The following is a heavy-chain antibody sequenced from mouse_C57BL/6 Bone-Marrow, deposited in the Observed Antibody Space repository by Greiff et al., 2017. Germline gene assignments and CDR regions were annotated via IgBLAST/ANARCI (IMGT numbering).Heavy chain of an antibody. CDR1: GFTFSSYA. CDR2: ISAGGSYT. J-gene: IGHJ2*01. Sequence: VQLKESGGGLVKPGGSLKFSCAASGFTFSSYAMSWVRQTPEKRLAWVATISAGGSYTYYTDNVKGRFTISRANAKNNPYLQVGRLKSEDTAIYYCSRDPGFAYWGQGTTLTVSA. CDR3: SRDPGFAY. V-gene: IGHV5-4*01.